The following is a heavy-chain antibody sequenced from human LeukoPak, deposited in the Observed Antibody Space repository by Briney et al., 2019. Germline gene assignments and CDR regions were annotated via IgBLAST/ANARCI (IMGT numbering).Heavy chain of an antibody. CDR3: ACQIEVGATHRGFYYYMDV. D-gene: IGHD1-26*01. CDR1: GGTFSSYA. Sequence: GASVKVSCKASGGTFSSYAISWVRQAPGQGLGWMGGIIPMFGTANYAQKIQGRVTITADKSTSTAYMELSSLRSEDTAVYYCACQIEVGATHRGFYYYMDVWGKGTTVTVSS. CDR2: IIPMFGTA. J-gene: IGHJ6*03. V-gene: IGHV1-69*06.